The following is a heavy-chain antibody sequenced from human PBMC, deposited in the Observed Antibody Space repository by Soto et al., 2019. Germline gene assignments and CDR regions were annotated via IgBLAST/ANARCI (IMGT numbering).Heavy chain of an antibody. J-gene: IGHJ4*02. CDR2: IDTSGTKI. CDR1: GYTFSDYY. V-gene: IGHV3-11*01. D-gene: IGHD3-3*01. Sequence: QVQLVESGGDLVKPGGSLRLSCAASGYTFSDYYMSWILQAPGKGLEWISYIDTSGTKIYYADSVKGRFTITRDNAQQSLYLEMNSLRDEDTAVYYCASHYDMWSGYLSPVDYWGQGTLVTVSS. CDR3: ASHYDMWSGYLSPVDY.